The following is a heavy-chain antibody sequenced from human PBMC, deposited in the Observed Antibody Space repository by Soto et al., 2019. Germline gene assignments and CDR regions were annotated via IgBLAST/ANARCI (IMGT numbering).Heavy chain of an antibody. J-gene: IGHJ4*02. CDR1: GFTFDDYA. Sequence: EVQLVESGGGLVQPGRSLRLSCAASGFTFDDYAMHWVRQAPGKGLEWVSGFSWHSGSIGYADSVNSRFTISRDNANNPLYLQINILRAEDTALYYCAKDNGFYYGSGNYSTHFDYLGQGTLVTVFS. CDR2: FSWHSGSI. D-gene: IGHD3-10*01. CDR3: AKDNGFYYGSGNYSTHFDY. V-gene: IGHV3-9*01.